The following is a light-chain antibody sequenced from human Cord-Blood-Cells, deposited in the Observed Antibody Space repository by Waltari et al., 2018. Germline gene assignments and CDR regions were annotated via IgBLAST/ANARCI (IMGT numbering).Light chain of an antibody. CDR2: LGS. CDR3: MQALQTPYS. CDR1: QSLLHSNGYNY. J-gene: IGKJ2*03. Sequence: DIVMTQSPLSLPVTLGEPASISCRSSQSLLHSNGYNYLDWYLQKPGQSPQHLIYLGSNRASGVPDMFGGSGSGTDFTLKSSRVGAEDVGVYYCMQALQTPYSFGQGTKLEIK. V-gene: IGKV2-28*01.